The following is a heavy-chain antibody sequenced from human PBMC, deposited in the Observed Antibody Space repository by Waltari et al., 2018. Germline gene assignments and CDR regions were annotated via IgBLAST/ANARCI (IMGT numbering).Heavy chain of an antibody. J-gene: IGHJ4*02. V-gene: IGHV1-46*01. CDR3: ARVAPGPYYFDS. CDR1: GYTFANFH. Sequence: QVQLMQSGAEVKKPGASVNISCKASGYTFANFHIHWVRQAPGHGLEWMGKINPSGGSAGYPQKFQGRITMTREMSTGTVYMELSSLTYEDTAVYFCARVAPGPYYFDSWGQGTLVTVSS. CDR2: INPSGGSA.